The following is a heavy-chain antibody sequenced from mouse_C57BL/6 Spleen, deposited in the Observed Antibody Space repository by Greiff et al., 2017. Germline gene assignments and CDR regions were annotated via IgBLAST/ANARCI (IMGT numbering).Heavy chain of an antibody. CDR3: ARNSIYYYGSSTYWYFDV. V-gene: IGHV1-47*01. D-gene: IGHD1-1*01. Sequence: VQLVESGAELVKPGASVKMSCKASGYTFTTYPIEWMKQNHGKSLEWIGNFHPYNDDTKYNEKFKGKATLTVEKSSSTVYLELSRLTSDDSAVYYCARNSIYYYGSSTYWYFDVWGTGTTVTVSS. J-gene: IGHJ1*03. CDR2: FHPYNDDT. CDR1: GYTFTTYP.